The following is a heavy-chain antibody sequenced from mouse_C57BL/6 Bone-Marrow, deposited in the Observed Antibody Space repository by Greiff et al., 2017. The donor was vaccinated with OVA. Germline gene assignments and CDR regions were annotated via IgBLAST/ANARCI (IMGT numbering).Heavy chain of an antibody. Sequence: VQLQQSGPELVKPGASVKLSCKASGYAFSSSWMNWVKQRPGKGLEWIGRIYPGDGDTNYNGKFKGKATLTADKSSSTAYMQLSSLTSEDSAVYFCARIDYYGSSFDYWGQGTTLTVSS. D-gene: IGHD1-1*01. V-gene: IGHV1-82*01. CDR1: GYAFSSSW. J-gene: IGHJ2*01. CDR2: IYPGDGDT. CDR3: ARIDYYGSSFDY.